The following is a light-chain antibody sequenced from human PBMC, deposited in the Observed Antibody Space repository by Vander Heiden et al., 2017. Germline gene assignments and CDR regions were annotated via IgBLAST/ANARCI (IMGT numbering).Light chain of an antibody. CDR2: GKN. J-gene: IGLJ3*02. V-gene: IGLV3-19*01. CDR3: NSRDSSGNHWV. Sequence: SSELTHDTAWSPPVGQTVRITGQGDNLGSYYASWYQQKPGQAPVLVIYGKNHRPSGIPDRFSGSSSGNTASLTITGAQAEDEADYYCNSRDSSGNHWVFGGGTKLTGL. CDR1: NLGSYY.